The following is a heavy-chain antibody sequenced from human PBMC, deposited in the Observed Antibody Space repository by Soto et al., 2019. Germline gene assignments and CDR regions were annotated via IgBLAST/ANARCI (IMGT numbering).Heavy chain of an antibody. Sequence: GGSLRLSCAASGFTFGNYAMGWVRQAPGKGLEWVSGIVASGGRTFYADSAKGRFTISRDNSRSTLYLQMNSLRADDTAVYYCVKDLVVLSAIFDSWGRGPLVTVSS. CDR2: IVASGGRT. V-gene: IGHV3-23*01. D-gene: IGHD2-21*02. J-gene: IGHJ4*02. CDR1: GFTFGNYA. CDR3: VKDLVVLSAIFDS.